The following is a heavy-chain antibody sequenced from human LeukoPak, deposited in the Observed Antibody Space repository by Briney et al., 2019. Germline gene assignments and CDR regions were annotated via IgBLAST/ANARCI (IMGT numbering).Heavy chain of an antibody. Sequence: ASVKVSCKVSGYTLTELSMHWVRQAPGKGLEWMGGFDPEDGETIYAQKFQGRVTMTEDTSTDTAYMELSSLRSEDTAVYYCATPGGWYRMYYFDYWGQRTLVTVSS. CDR2: FDPEDGET. J-gene: IGHJ4*02. CDR3: ATPGGWYRMYYFDY. D-gene: IGHD6-19*01. V-gene: IGHV1-24*01. CDR1: GYTLTELS.